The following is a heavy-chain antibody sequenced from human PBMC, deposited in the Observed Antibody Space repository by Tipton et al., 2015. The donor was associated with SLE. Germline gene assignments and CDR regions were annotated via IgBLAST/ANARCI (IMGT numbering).Heavy chain of an antibody. V-gene: IGHV4-34*01. D-gene: IGHD1-26*01. Sequence: LRLSCAVYGGSFSGYYWSWIRQPPGKGLEWIGEINHSGSTNYNPSLKSRVTISVDTSKNQFSLKLSSVTAADAAVYYCARRKWELGYWGQGTLVTVSS. CDR1: GGSFSGYY. CDR3: ARRKWELGY. J-gene: IGHJ4*02. CDR2: INHSGST.